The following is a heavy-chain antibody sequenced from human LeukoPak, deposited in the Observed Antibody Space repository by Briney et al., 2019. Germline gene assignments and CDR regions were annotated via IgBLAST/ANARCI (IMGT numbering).Heavy chain of an antibody. CDR2: IQRKVDGGPT. CDR1: GFTFGDAW. D-gene: IGHD6-25*01. Sequence: KPGGSLRLSCAPSGFTFGDAWMTWVRQAPGRGLEWVGRIQRKVDGGPTYFAAPVKGRFTISRDDSKNTLYLQMNSLKTEDTAVYYCSTAFTATGAAGYFDYWGQGALVTVSS. CDR3: STAFTATGAAGYFDY. J-gene: IGHJ4*02. V-gene: IGHV3-15*01.